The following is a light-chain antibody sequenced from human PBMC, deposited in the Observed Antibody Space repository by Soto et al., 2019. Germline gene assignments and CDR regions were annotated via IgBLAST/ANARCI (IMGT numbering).Light chain of an antibody. V-gene: IGKV1-39*01. CDR2: AAS. CDR3: QQSYNAPRT. J-gene: IGKJ1*01. Sequence: DIQMTQSPSSLSASVGDRVTITCRASQSIGSHLNWYQQKPGKAPNLLIHAASILRSGVSSRFSGSGSGTDFTLTINSLQPEDFATYYCQQSYNAPRTFGQGTKVEVK. CDR1: QSIGSH.